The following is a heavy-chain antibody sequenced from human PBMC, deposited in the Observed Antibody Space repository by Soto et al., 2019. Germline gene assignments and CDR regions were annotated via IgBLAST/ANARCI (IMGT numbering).Heavy chain of an antibody. D-gene: IGHD6-19*01. J-gene: IGHJ4*02. V-gene: IGHV4-38-2*02. CDR3: ARDWGTGFYHFES. Sequence: PSETLSLTCAVSGCSISTGFNWGWIRQPPGTGLEWIGSIYHSGGTYYNLSLKSRVTISADTSKNQISLKLISVTAADTALYYCARDWGTGFYHFESWGQRTLVRVSS. CDR2: IYHSGGT. CDR1: GCSISTGFN.